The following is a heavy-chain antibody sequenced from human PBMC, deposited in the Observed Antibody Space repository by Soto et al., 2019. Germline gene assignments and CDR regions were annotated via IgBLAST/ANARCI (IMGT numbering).Heavy chain of an antibody. D-gene: IGHD5-18*01. CDR2: ISGRGGST. CDR3: AKDAPPEDSEDYYSGMDV. Sequence: EVQLLESGGGLVQPGGSLRLSCAASGFTFSSYAMSWVRQAPGKGLEWVSAISGRGGSTYYADSVKGRFTISRNNSKNTLYLQMNSRRAEDTAVYYCAKDAPPEDSEDYYSGMDVWGQGTTVTVSS. V-gene: IGHV3-23*01. J-gene: IGHJ6*02. CDR1: GFTFSSYA.